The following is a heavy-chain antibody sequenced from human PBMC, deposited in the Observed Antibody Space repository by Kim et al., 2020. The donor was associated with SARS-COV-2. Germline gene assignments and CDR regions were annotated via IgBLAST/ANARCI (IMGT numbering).Heavy chain of an antibody. CDR3: ARVGRYGDYWAKTLGY. CDR1: GYTFTSYY. V-gene: IGHV1-46*01. D-gene: IGHD4-17*01. J-gene: IGHJ4*02. Sequence: ASVKVSCKASGYTFTSYYMHWVRQAPGQGLEWMGIINPSGGSTSYAQKFQGRVTMTRDTSTSTVYMELSSLRSEDTAVYYCARVGRYGDYWAKTLGYWGQGTLVTVSS. CDR2: INPSGGST.